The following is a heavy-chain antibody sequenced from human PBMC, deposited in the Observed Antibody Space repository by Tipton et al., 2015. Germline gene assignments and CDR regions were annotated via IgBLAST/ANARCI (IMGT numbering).Heavy chain of an antibody. V-gene: IGHV4-34*01. CDR2: INYSGST. CDR3: ARRYSSGWFD. D-gene: IGHD6-19*01. Sequence: LRLSCAVYGGSFSGYFWSWIRQPPGKGLQWIGEINYSGSTNYNPSLKSRVTISVGTSKNQFSLKLSSVTAADTAVYYCARRYSSGWFDWGQGTLVTVSS. CDR1: GGSFSGYF. J-gene: IGHJ4*02.